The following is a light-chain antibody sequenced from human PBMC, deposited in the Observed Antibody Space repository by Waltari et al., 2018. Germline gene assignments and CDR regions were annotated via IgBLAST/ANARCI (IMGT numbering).Light chain of an antibody. CDR1: RAIRND. J-gene: IGKJ4*01. CDR2: AAS. CDR3: LQHNNYPLT. V-gene: IGKV1-17*01. Sequence: DIQMTQSPSSLSASVGDRVIITCRASRAIRNDLAWYQQRPGEVPKRLIFAASNLQSGAPSRFSGWGSETEFTLTISSLQPEDFATYYCLQHNNYPLTFGGGTKVEFK.